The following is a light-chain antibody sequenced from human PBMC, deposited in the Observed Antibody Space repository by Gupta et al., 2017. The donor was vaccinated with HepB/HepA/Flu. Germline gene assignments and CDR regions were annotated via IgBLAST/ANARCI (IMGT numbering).Light chain of an antibody. V-gene: IGKV3-11*01. Sequence: EIVFTQSPATLSLSPWARATLSCRASQSLTSYLAWFQQRPGQAPRLLIYDASNRATGIPARLSGSGSGTDLTITISSREPEDFAVYYCQQRRDWPLTFGGGTKVEIK. CDR1: QSLTSY. J-gene: IGKJ4*01. CDR3: QQRRDWPLT. CDR2: DAS.